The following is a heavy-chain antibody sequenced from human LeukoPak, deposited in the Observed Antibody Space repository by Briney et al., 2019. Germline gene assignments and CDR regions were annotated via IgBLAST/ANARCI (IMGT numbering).Heavy chain of an antibody. J-gene: IGHJ4*02. CDR3: ARGIKLTGAFDY. CDR1: GFTFSSYS. CDR2: ISSSSSYI. D-gene: IGHD1-20*01. Sequence: GGSLRLSCAASGFTFSSYSMNWVRQAPGKGLEWVSSISSSSSYIYYADSVKGRFTISRDNAKNSLYLQMNSLRAEDTAVYYCARGIKLTGAFDYWGQGTLVTVSS. V-gene: IGHV3-21*01.